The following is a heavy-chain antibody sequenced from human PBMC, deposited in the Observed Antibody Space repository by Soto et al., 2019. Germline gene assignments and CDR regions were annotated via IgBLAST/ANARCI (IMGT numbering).Heavy chain of an antibody. D-gene: IGHD5-12*01. Sequence: SETLSLTCTVSGGSISSSSYYWGWIRQPPGKGLEWIGTIFYSGSTYYNPSLKSRVTISVDTSKNQFSLKLSSVTAADTAVYYCARDSKRGYSGYDKLDYWGQGTLVTVSS. CDR3: ARDSKRGYSGYDKLDY. CDR2: IFYSGST. J-gene: IGHJ4*02. CDR1: GGSISSSSYY. V-gene: IGHV4-39*07.